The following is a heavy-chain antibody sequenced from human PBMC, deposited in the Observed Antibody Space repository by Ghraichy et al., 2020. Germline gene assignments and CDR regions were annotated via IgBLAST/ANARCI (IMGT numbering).Heavy chain of an antibody. CDR3: ARDEAGYSSN. CDR2: ITSNGGRT. CDR1: GFSFSSYA. J-gene: IGHJ1*01. D-gene: IGHD6-13*01. V-gene: IGHV3-64*02. Sequence: GGSLRLSCAASGFSFSSYAMHWVRQAPGKGLEHVSIITSNGGRTYYADSVKDRFIISRDNHKNMLYLQMSSLKAEDMAVYYCARDEAGYSSNWGQGTLATVSS.